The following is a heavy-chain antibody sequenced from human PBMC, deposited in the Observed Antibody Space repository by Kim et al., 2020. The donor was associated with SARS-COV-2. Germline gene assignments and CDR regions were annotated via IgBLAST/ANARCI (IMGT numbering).Heavy chain of an antibody. Sequence: SETLSLTCTVSGGSISSGGYYWSWIRQHPGKGLEWIGYIYYSGSTYYNPSLKSRVTISVDTSKNQFSLKLSSVTAADTAVYYCARRMATISGGIVGYYFDYWGQGTLVTVSS. CDR1: GGSISSGGYY. J-gene: IGHJ4*02. CDR3: ARRMATISGGIVGYYFDY. D-gene: IGHD5-12*01. CDR2: IYYSGST. V-gene: IGHV4-31*03.